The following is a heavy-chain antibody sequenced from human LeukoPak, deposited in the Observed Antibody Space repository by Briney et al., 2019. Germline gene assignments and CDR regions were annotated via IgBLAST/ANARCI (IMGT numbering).Heavy chain of an antibody. J-gene: IGHJ4*02. CDR2: IYWSGRT. CDR3: ARGWLEQLFDS. CDR1: GGSIRSYY. Sequence: SETLSLTCTVSGGSIRSYYWGWIRQPPGKGLEWIGYIYWSGRTHYNPSLKSRVTISVDTSKNEFSLNLNSVTAADTAVYYCARGWLEQLFDSWGQGTLVTVSS. V-gene: IGHV4-59*01. D-gene: IGHD5-24*01.